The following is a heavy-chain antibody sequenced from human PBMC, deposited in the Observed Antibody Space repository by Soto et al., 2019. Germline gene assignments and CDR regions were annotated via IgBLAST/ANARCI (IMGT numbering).Heavy chain of an antibody. CDR1: GFAFSGYG. J-gene: IGHJ6*02. CDR2: ISHDESVR. CDR3: AKDRGSSSRADYYSYGLDV. Sequence: QVQLVESGGGVVQPGKSLRLSCAAAGFAFSGYGMHWVRQAPGKGLEWVAIISHDESVRFYADSVKGRFTISRDNSKNPLSLQLNSLRAEDTAVYYCAKDRGSSSRADYYSYGLDVWGQGTTVTVSS. V-gene: IGHV3-30*18. D-gene: IGHD6-6*01.